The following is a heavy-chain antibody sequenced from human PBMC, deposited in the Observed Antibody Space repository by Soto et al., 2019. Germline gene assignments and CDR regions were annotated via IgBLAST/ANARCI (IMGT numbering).Heavy chain of an antibody. J-gene: IGHJ3*02. CDR1: GFTFSSYG. D-gene: IGHD3-22*01. Sequence: QVQLVESGGGVVQPGRSLRLSCTASGFTFSSYGMHWVRQAPGKGLEWVAVIWYDGSNKYYAGSVKGRFTISRDNSKNTLYLQMNSLRAEDTAVYYCARVRERGYWAFDAFDMWGQGTMVTVSS. V-gene: IGHV3-33*01. CDR3: ARVRERGYWAFDAFDM. CDR2: IWYDGSNK.